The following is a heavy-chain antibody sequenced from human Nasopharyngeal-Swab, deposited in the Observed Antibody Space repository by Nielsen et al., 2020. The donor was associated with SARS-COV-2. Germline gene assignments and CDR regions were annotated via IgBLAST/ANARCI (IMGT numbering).Heavy chain of an antibody. Sequence: SVKVSCKASGFTFTSSAVQWVRQARGQRLEWIGWIVVGSGNTNYAQKFQERVTITRDMSTSTAYMELSSLRSEDTAVYYCTSRESVTYSDYSYYMDVWGKGTTVTVSS. CDR2: IVVGSGNT. CDR1: GFTFTSSA. D-gene: IGHD1-26*01. CDR3: TSRESVTYSDYSYYMDV. J-gene: IGHJ6*03. V-gene: IGHV1-58*01.